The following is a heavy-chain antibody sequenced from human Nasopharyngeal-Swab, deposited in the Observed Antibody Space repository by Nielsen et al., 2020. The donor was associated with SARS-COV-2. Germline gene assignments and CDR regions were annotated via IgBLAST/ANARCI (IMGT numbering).Heavy chain of an antibody. V-gene: IGHV3-23*01. J-gene: IGHJ6*02. CDR2: ISGSGGST. Sequence: WIRQPPGKGLEWVSAISGSGGSTYYADSVKGRFTISRDNSKNTLYLQMNSLRAEDTAVYYCARDGLDYDFWSAYFMDVWGQGTTATVSS. D-gene: IGHD3-3*01. CDR3: ARDGLDYDFWSAYFMDV.